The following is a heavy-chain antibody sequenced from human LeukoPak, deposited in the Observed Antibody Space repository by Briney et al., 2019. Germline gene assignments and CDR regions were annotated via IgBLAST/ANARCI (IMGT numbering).Heavy chain of an antibody. CDR1: GFTFSSYS. D-gene: IGHD1-26*01. Sequence: PGGSLRLSCAASGFTFSSYSMNWVRQAPGKGLEWVSSISSSSSYIYYADSVKGRFTISRDNAKNSLYLQMNSLRAEDTAVYYCARDRRIVGAKGRYFDYWGQGTLVTVSP. CDR2: ISSSSSYI. CDR3: ARDRRIVGAKGRYFDY. J-gene: IGHJ4*02. V-gene: IGHV3-21*01.